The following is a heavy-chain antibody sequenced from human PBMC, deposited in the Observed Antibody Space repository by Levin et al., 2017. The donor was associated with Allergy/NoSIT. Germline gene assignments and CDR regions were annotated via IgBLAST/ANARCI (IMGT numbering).Heavy chain of an antibody. V-gene: IGHV3-74*01. CDR2: INSDGSST. Sequence: SCAASGFPFGTYWMHWVRHAPGKGLVWVSRINSDGSSTIYADAVKGRFTISRDNAKNTLYLQMNSLGGEDTALYYCAREETSSYWKYFYGLDVWGQGTTVTVSS. CDR3: AREETSSYWKYFYGLDV. J-gene: IGHJ6*02. CDR1: GFPFGTYW. D-gene: IGHD3-3*01.